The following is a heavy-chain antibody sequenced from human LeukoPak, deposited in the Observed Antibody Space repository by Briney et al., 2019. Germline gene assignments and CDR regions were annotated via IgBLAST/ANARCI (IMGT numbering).Heavy chain of an antibody. J-gene: IGHJ4*02. V-gene: IGHV3-74*01. CDR3: ARPVGSGGTTLRY. CDR2: INSDGSST. CDR1: GFTFSSYW. D-gene: IGHD2-15*01. Sequence: PGGSPRLSCAASGFTFSSYWMHWVRQAPGKGLVWVSRINSDGSSTSYADSVKGRFTISRDNAKNTLYLQMNSLRAEDTAVYYCARPVGSGGTTLRYWGQGTLVTVSS.